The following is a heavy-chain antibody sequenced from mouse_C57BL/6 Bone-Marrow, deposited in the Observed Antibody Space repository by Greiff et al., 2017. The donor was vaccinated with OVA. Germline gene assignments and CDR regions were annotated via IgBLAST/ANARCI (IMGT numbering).Heavy chain of an antibody. CDR1: GYTFTSYW. V-gene: IGHV1-61*01. Sequence: QVQLQQPGAELVRPGSSVKLSCKASGYTFTSYWLDWVKQRPGQGLEWIGNIYPSDSETHYNQKFKDKATLTVDKSSSTAYMQLSSLTSEDSAVYYCARSWAWFAYWGQGTLVTVSA. CDR2: IYPSDSET. CDR3: ARSWAWFAY. J-gene: IGHJ3*01.